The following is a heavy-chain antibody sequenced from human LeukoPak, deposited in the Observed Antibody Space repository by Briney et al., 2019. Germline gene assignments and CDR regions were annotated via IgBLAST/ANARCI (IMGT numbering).Heavy chain of an antibody. D-gene: IGHD3-10*02. CDR3: ARDTPRYAATVPFDY. CDR2: VYYTGST. J-gene: IGHJ4*02. Sequence: SETLSLTCTASGGSISGQYWSRIRHPPGKGLEWIGYVYYTGSTHYNPSLKSRVTISLDASKRQFSLKLSSVTAADTAVYYCARDTPRYAATVPFDYWGQGTLVTVSS. V-gene: IGHV4-59*11. CDR1: GGSISGQY.